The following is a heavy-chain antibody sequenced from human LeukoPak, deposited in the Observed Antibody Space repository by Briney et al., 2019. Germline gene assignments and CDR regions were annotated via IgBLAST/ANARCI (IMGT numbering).Heavy chain of an antibody. Sequence: GGSLRLSCAASGFTVSSNYMSRVRQAPGKGLEWVSVIYSGGSTYYADSVKGRFTISRDNSKNTLYLQMNSLRAEDTAVYYCARVGDVDTAMVDYWGQGTLVTVSS. CDR1: GFTVSSNY. CDR3: ARVGDVDTAMVDY. CDR2: IYSGGST. D-gene: IGHD5-18*01. J-gene: IGHJ4*02. V-gene: IGHV3-66*01.